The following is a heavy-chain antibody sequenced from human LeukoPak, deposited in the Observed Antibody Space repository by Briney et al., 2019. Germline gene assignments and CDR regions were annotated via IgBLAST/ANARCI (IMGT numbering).Heavy chain of an antibody. Sequence: GASVKVSCKASGYTFTSYGISWVRQAPGRGLEWMGWISAYNGNTNYAQKLQGRVTMTTDTSTSTAYMELRSLRSDDTAVYYCARHTGSGSYYNRFINWFDPWGQGALVTVSS. D-gene: IGHD3-10*01. V-gene: IGHV1-18*01. J-gene: IGHJ5*02. CDR3: ARHTGSGSYYNRFINWFDP. CDR2: ISAYNGNT. CDR1: GYTFTSYG.